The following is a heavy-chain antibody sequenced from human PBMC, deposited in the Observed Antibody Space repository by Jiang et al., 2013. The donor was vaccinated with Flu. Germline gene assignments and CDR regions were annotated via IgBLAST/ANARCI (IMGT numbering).Heavy chain of an antibody. CDR1: GFSLSTSGVG. J-gene: IGHJ6*02. CDR3: AHRPRQVDSKYGMDV. V-gene: IGHV2-5*01. Sequence: VKPTQTLTLTCTFSGFSLSTSGVGVGWIRQPPGKALEWLALIYWNDDKRYSPSLKSRLTITKDTSKNQVVLTMTNMDPVDTATYYCAHRPRQVDSKYGMDVWGQGTTVTVSS. CDR2: IYWNDDK. D-gene: IGHD3-9*01.